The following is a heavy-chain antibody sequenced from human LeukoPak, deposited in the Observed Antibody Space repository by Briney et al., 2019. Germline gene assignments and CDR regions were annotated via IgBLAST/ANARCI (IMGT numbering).Heavy chain of an antibody. CDR2: IYNRGST. CDR1: GGSPSSYY. V-gene: IGHV4-59*03. Sequence: SETLSLTCTVSGGSPSSYYCSWIRHPPGKGLERIGYIYNRGSTNYNPSLKSRVTISVDTSKNQFSLKVSSVTAAAPAVYYCATINAGGDVVLWGQGTLVTVSS. J-gene: IGHJ5*02. CDR3: ATINAGGDVVL. D-gene: IGHD2-21*02.